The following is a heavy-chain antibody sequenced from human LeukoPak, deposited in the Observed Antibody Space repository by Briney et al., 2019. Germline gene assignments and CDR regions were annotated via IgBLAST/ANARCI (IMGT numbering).Heavy chain of an antibody. CDR1: GFTFSSYE. CDR3: AGDIYYYDSSGYYFPGGSDY. CDR2: ISSSGSTI. V-gene: IGHV3-48*03. D-gene: IGHD3-22*01. J-gene: IGHJ4*02. Sequence: PGGSLRLSCAASGFTFSSYEMNWVRQAPGKGLEWVSYISSSGSTIYYADSVKGRFTISRDNAKNSLYLQMNSLRAEDTAVYYCAGDIYYYDSSGYYFPGGSDYWGQGTLVTVSS.